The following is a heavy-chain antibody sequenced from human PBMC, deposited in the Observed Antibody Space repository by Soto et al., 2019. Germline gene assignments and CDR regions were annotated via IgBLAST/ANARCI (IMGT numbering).Heavy chain of an antibody. CDR1: GGSISSSNW. D-gene: IGHD3-22*01. J-gene: IGHJ2*01. CDR2: IYHSGST. CDR3: ARDTMIVVVITTDWYFDL. Sequence: QVQLQESGPGLVKPSGTLSLTCAVSGGSISSSNWWSWVRQPPGKGLEWIGEIYHSGSTNYNPSLKNRVTISVDKSKNQFSLKLSSVTAADTAVYYCARDTMIVVVITTDWYFDLWGRGTLVTVSS. V-gene: IGHV4-4*02.